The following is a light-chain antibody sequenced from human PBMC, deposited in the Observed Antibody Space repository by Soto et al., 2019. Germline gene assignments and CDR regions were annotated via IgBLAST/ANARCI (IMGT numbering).Light chain of an antibody. CDR2: AAS. V-gene: IGKV1-17*01. Sequence: DLQMTQSPSSLSASVGDRVTITCRASQGIGYDLAWYQQRPGKAPKRLIYAASTLQSGVPSRFSGSGAGAEFTLTIDSLQPEDFATYYCAQHNSYPVTFGGGTKVEIK. CDR3: AQHNSYPVT. CDR1: QGIGYD. J-gene: IGKJ4*01.